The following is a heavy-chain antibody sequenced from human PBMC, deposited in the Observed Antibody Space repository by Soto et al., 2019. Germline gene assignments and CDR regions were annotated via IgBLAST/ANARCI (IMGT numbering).Heavy chain of an antibody. V-gene: IGHV3-21*01. Sequence: GGSLRLSCAASGFTFSSYSMNWVRQAPGKGLEWVSSISSSSSYIYYADSVKGRFTISRDNAKNSLYLQMNSLRAEDTAVYYCARAMAIYSGYDPYFDYWGQGTLVTVSS. J-gene: IGHJ4*02. D-gene: IGHD5-12*01. CDR2: ISSSSSYI. CDR3: ARAMAIYSGYDPYFDY. CDR1: GFTFSSYS.